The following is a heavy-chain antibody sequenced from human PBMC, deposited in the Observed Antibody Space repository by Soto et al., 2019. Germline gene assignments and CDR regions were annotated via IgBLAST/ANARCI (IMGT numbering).Heavy chain of an antibody. J-gene: IGHJ5*02. Sequence: SETLSLTCAVYGGSFSGYYWSWIRQPPGKGLEWIGEINHSGSTNYNPSLKSRVTISVDTSKNQFSLKLSSVTAADTAVYYCARSSHHLSIAAPRPNWFDPWGQGTLVPVSS. CDR1: GGSFSGYY. D-gene: IGHD6-6*01. CDR3: ARSSHHLSIAAPRPNWFDP. CDR2: INHSGST. V-gene: IGHV4-34*01.